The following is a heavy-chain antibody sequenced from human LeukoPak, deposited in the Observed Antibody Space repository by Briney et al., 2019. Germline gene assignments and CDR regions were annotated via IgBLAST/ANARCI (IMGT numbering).Heavy chain of an antibody. CDR3: ARRGRSSWTHFDY. D-gene: IGHD6-13*01. V-gene: IGHV4-4*02. CDR1: GGSISSSNW. J-gene: IGHJ4*02. CDR2: VYHTGST. Sequence: SGTLSLTCEVSGGSISSSNWWSLVRQPPGKGLEWIGEVYHTGSTNYNPSLKSRVTISVDKSKNQFSLNLSSVTAADTAVYFCARRGRSSWTHFDYWGQGTLVTVSS.